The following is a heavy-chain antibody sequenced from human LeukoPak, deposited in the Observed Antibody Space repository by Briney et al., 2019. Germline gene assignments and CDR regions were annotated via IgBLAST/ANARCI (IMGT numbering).Heavy chain of an antibody. V-gene: IGHV4-59*01. Sequence: SETLPLTCTVSGGSISSDYWSWIRQPPGKGLEWIGYIYYSGSTNYNPSLKSRVTISVDTSKNQFSLKLSSVTAADTAVYYCARTSDDAFDIWGQGTMVTVSS. CDR1: GGSISSDY. CDR3: ARTSDDAFDI. D-gene: IGHD6-6*01. CDR2: IYYSGST. J-gene: IGHJ3*02.